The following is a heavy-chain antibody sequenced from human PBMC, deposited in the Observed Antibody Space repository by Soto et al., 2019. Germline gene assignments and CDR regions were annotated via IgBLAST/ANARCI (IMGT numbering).Heavy chain of an antibody. CDR3: AKEHHYSSSWSEFDY. J-gene: IGHJ4*02. Sequence: EVQLLESGGGLVQPGGSLRLSCAASGFTFSSYAMSWVRQAPGKGLEWVSAISGSGVSTYYADSVKGRFTISRDNSKNTLYLPRNSLRAEDTAVYYCAKEHHYSSSWSEFDYWGQGTLVTVSS. CDR2: ISGSGVST. D-gene: IGHD6-13*01. V-gene: IGHV3-23*01. CDR1: GFTFSSYA.